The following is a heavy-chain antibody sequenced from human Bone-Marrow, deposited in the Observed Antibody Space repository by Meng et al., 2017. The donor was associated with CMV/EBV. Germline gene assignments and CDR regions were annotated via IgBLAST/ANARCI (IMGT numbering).Heavy chain of an antibody. Sequence: GGSLRLSCAASGFTFSSYEMNWVRQAPGKGLEWVSYISSSGSTIYYADSVKGRFTISRDNAKNSLYLQMNSLRAEDTAVYYCARDTKPDIVVVPAAIPFDYWGQGTLVTVSP. J-gene: IGHJ4*02. CDR3: ARDTKPDIVVVPAAIPFDY. D-gene: IGHD2-2*01. CDR1: GFTFSSYE. CDR2: ISSSGSTI. V-gene: IGHV3-48*03.